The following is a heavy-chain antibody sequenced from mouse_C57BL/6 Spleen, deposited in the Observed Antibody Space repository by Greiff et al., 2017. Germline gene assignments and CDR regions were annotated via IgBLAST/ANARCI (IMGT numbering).Heavy chain of an antibody. D-gene: IGHD2-1*01. Sequence: QVQLQQSGAELAKPGASVKLSCKASGYTFTSYWMHWVKQRPGQGLEWIGYINPSSGYTKYNQKFKDKATLTADKSSNTAYMQLSSLTYEDSAVYYCAEEGKYDPWFAYWGQGTLVTVSA. CDR1: GYTFTSYW. CDR2: INPSSGYT. V-gene: IGHV1-7*01. J-gene: IGHJ3*01. CDR3: AEEGKYDPWFAY.